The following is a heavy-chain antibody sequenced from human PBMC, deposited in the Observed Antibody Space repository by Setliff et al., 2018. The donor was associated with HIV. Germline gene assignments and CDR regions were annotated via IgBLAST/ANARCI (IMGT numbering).Heavy chain of an antibody. CDR1: GGSISTYY. CDR2: INYSGST. D-gene: IGHD4-17*01. Sequence: TSETLSLTCTVSGGSISTYYWGWIRQPPGKGLEWIGYINYSGSTKHNPSLKSRVTISVDTSKNQLSLKLNSVTAADTAVYYCARNGDYYMDVWGKGTTVTVS. CDR3: ARNGDYYMDV. J-gene: IGHJ6*03. V-gene: IGHV4-59*01.